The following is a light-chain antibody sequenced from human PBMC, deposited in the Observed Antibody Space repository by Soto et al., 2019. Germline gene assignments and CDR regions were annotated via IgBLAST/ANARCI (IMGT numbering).Light chain of an antibody. CDR2: GAS. V-gene: IGKV3-20*01. CDR1: QTVSSNY. J-gene: IGKJ5*01. Sequence: EVMLTQSQGTLSFSPGERATLSCRVSQTVSSNYLAWCQQRPGQAPRLLIYGASTRAAGIPDRFSGSGSGTDFTLTITRLEPEDSAVYFCQQYTGPPTTFGQGTRLEIK. CDR3: QQYTGPPTT.